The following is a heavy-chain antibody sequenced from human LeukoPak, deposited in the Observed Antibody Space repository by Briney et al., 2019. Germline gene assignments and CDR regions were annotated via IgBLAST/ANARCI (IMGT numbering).Heavy chain of an antibody. Sequence: ASVKVSCKASGYTFTGYYMHWVRQAPGQGLEWMGWINPNSGGTNYAQKFQGRVTMTRDTSISTAYMELSRLRSDDTAVYYCARGGGGYCSGGSCENWFDPWGQGTLVTVSS. D-gene: IGHD2-15*01. V-gene: IGHV1-2*02. CDR3: ARGGGGYCSGGSCENWFDP. CDR2: INPNSGGT. CDR1: GYTFTGYY. J-gene: IGHJ5*02.